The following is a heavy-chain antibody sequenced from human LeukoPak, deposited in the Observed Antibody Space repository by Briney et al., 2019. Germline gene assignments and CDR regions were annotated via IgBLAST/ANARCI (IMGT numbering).Heavy chain of an antibody. CDR2: ISSSSSTI. CDR1: GFDFGRNT. V-gene: IGHV3-48*01. J-gene: IGHJ5*02. Sequence: PGGSLRLSCVASGFDFGRNTMNWVRQAPGKGLEWVSYISSSSSTIYYADSVKGRFTISRDNAKNSLYLQMNSLRAEDTAVYYCARGEDYSSWGQGTLVTVSS. CDR3: ARGEDYSS. D-gene: IGHD4-11*01.